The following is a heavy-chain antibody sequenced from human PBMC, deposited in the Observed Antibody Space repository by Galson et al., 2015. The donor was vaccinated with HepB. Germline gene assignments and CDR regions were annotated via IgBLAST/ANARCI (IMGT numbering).Heavy chain of an antibody. V-gene: IGHV1-69*10. CDR1: GDSFSIYA. D-gene: IGHD3-3*01. CDR2: ISPILGIP. Sequence: SVKVSCKASGDSFSIYAMSWVRQAPGQGLEWMGGISPILGIPNYAQKFQDRVTITADKSTGTAFMELSSLRSEDTAVYYCARADDFWSGYRDAGTSRWFDSWGQGPLVIVSS. J-gene: IGHJ5*01. CDR3: ARADDFWSGYRDAGTSRWFDS.